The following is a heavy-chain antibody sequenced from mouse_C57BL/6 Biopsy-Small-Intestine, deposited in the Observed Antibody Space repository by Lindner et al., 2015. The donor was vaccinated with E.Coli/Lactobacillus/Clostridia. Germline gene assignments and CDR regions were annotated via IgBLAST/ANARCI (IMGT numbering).Heavy chain of an antibody. J-gene: IGHJ1*03. CDR2: FYPGSGSV. V-gene: IGHV1-62-2*01. CDR1: GYTFTEYT. Sequence: VQLQESGAELVKPGASVKLSCKASGYTFTEYTIHWVKQRSGQGLEWIGWFYPGSGSVKYNEKFKDKATLTADKSSSTVYMELSRLTSEDSAVYFCARHEDRDYGSSSWYFDVWGTGTTVTVSS. D-gene: IGHD1-1*01. CDR3: ARHEDRDYGSSSWYFDV.